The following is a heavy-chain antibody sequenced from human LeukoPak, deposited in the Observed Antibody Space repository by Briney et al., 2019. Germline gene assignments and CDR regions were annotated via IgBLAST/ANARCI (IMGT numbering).Heavy chain of an antibody. J-gene: IGHJ4*02. CDR1: GGSISSYY. D-gene: IGHD3-10*01. Sequence: SETLSPTCTVSGGSISSYYWSWIRQPPGKGLEWIGYIYSSGSTNYNPSLKSRLTISVDASKNQFSLKLTSVTAADTAVYYCARAYYYGSGSYGLDYWGQGTLVTVSS. CDR3: ARAYYYGSGSYGLDY. CDR2: IYSSGST. V-gene: IGHV4-59*01.